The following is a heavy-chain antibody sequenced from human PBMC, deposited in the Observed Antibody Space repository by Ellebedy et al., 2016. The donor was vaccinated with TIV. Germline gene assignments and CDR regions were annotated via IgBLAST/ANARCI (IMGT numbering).Heavy chain of an antibody. CDR1: GFTFSSYW. D-gene: IGHD1-26*01. Sequence: GESLKISCAASGFTFSSYWMTWVRQAPGKGLEWVANINYDGSETYYVDSMKGRFTISRDNAKNSLYLQMNSLRAEDTAVYYCASELVGNTDFDYWGQGTLVTVSS. J-gene: IGHJ4*02. V-gene: IGHV3-7*03. CDR2: INYDGSET. CDR3: ASELVGNTDFDY.